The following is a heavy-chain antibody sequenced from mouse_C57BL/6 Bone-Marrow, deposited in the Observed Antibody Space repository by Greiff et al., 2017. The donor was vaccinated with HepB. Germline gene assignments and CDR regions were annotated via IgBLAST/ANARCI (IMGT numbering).Heavy chain of an antibody. CDR3: ASWVDY. Sequence: VKVVESGAELARPGASVKLSCKASGYTFTSYGISWVKQRTGQGLEWIGEIYPRSGNTYYNEKFKGKATLTADKSSSTAYMELRSLTSEDSAVYFCASWVDYWGQGTTLTVSS. V-gene: IGHV1-81*01. CDR2: IYPRSGNT. J-gene: IGHJ2*01. CDR1: GYTFTSYG. D-gene: IGHD4-1*01.